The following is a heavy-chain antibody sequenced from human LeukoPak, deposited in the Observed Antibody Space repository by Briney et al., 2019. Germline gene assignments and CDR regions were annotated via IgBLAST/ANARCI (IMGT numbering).Heavy chain of an antibody. CDR2: ISWNSGSI. D-gene: IGHD5-24*01. CDR1: GFTFDDYA. CDR3: AKDMEMATIESGLDY. V-gene: IGHV3-9*01. J-gene: IGHJ4*02. Sequence: GRSLRLSCAASGFTFDDYAMHWVRQAPGKGLEWVSGISWNSGSIGYADSVKGRFTISRDNAKNSLYLQMNSLRAEDTALYYCAKDMEMATIESGLDYWGQGTLVTVSS.